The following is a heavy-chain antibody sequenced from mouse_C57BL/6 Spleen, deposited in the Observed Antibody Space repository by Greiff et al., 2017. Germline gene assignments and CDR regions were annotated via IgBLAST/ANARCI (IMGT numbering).Heavy chain of an antibody. J-gene: IGHJ2*01. CDR3: SRSVIDYYGSSYDFDY. V-gene: IGHV1-82*01. D-gene: IGHD1-1*01. Sequence: QVQLKQSGPELVKPGASVKISCKASGYAFSSSWMNWVKQRPGKGLGWIGRIYPGDGDTNYNGKFKGKATLTADKSSSTAYMQLSSLTSEDSAVYFCSRSVIDYYGSSYDFDYWGQGTTLTVSS. CDR2: IYPGDGDT. CDR1: GYAFSSSW.